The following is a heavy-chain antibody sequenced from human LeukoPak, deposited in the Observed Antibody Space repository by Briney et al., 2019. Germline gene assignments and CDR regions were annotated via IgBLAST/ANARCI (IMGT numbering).Heavy chain of an antibody. V-gene: IGHV3-7*01. CDR3: AREATVVTIFDY. J-gene: IGHJ4*02. CDR2: IKQDGSEK. CDR1: GFTFSSYW. D-gene: IGHD4-23*01. Sequence: TGGSLRLSCAASGFTFSSYWMSRVRQAPGKGLERVANIKQDGSEKYYVDSVKGRFTISRDNAKNSLYLQMNSLRAEDTAVYYCAREATVVTIFDYWGQGTLVTVSS.